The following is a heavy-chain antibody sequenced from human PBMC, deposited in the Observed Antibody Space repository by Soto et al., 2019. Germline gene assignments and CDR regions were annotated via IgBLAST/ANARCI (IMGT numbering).Heavy chain of an antibody. CDR3: AREGGARLDS. CDR1: GFTFSSYA. J-gene: IGHJ3*02. Sequence: QVQLVESGGGVVQPGRSLRLSCAASGFTFSSYAMHWVRQAPGKGLEWVAVISYDGSNKYYADSVKGRFTISRDNSKNAVYLEMNSRRAEDRAVYYCAREGGARLDSWGQGTMVTVSS. V-gene: IGHV3-30-3*01. D-gene: IGHD3-16*01. CDR2: ISYDGSNK.